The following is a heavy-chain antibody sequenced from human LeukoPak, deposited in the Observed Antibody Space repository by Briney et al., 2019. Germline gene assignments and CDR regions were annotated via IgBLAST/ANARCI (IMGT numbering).Heavy chain of an antibody. CDR2: IYHSGST. D-gene: IGHD6-6*01. V-gene: IGHV4-38-2*02. CDR1: GYSISSGYY. CDR3: ARDPTTVDSSSAPYYYYMDV. J-gene: IGHJ6*03. Sequence: KTSETLSLTCTVSGYSISSGYYWGWIRQPPGKGLEWIGSIYHSGSTYYNPSLKSRVTISVDTSKNQFSLKLSSVTAADTAVYYCARDPTTVDSSSAPYYYYMDVWGKGTTVTVSS.